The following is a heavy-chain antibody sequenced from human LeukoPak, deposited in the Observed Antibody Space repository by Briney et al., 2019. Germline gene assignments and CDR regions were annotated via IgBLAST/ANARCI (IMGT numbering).Heavy chain of an antibody. J-gene: IGHJ4*02. V-gene: IGHV3-21*01. Sequence: GGSLRLSCAASGFTFSSYSMNWVRQAPGKGLEWVSSISRSSSYIYYADSVKGRFTISRDNAKNSLYLQMNSLRAEDTAVYYCASDYGGNSGDYWGQGTLVTVSS. D-gene: IGHD4-23*01. CDR2: ISRSSSYI. CDR3: ASDYGGNSGDY. CDR1: GFTFSSYS.